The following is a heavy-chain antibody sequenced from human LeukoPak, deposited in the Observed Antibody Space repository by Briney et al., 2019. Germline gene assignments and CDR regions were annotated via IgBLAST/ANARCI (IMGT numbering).Heavy chain of an antibody. J-gene: IGHJ4*02. CDR2: VYYSGST. V-gene: IGHV4-4*02. Sequence: PSGTLSLTCAVSGGSISSSNWWSWIRQPPGKGLEWIGYVYYSGSTNYNPSLKSRVTISVDTSKNQFSLKLSSVTAADTAVYYCARAPLYYYDSSGHFDYWGQGTLVTVSS. D-gene: IGHD3-22*01. CDR3: ARAPLYYYDSSGHFDY. CDR1: GGSISSSNW.